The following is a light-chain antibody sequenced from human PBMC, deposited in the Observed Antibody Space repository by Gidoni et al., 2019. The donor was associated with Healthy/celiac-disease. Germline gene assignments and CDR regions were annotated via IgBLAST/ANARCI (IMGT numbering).Light chain of an antibody. CDR1: QSVSSN. V-gene: IGKV3-15*01. Sequence: EIVMTHSPPTRLVSPEGRATLPSRASQSVSSNLAWYQHKHGQAPRLLIYGAATRATGTPARFSGSGSGTEFTLTISSRKSEDVAVYYCQRYNNWTPLFTFGPGTKVDIK. CDR3: QRYNNWTPLFT. CDR2: GAA. J-gene: IGKJ3*01.